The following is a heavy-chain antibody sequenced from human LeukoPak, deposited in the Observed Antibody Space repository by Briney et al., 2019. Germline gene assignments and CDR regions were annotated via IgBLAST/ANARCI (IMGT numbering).Heavy chain of an antibody. D-gene: IGHD1-26*01. V-gene: IGHV3-7*01. Sequence: GGSLRLPCAASGFIFSTYWMSWVRQAPGKGLEWVANIKQDGSEKYYVDSVKGRFTISRDNAKNSLYLQMNSLRAEDTAVYYCARDPAPPRSESSGGIWGQGTMVTVSS. CDR1: GFIFSTYW. J-gene: IGHJ3*02. CDR3: ARDPAPPRSESSGGI. CDR2: IKQDGSEK.